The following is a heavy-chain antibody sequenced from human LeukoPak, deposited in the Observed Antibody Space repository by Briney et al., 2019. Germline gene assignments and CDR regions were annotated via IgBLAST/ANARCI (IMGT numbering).Heavy chain of an antibody. CDR3: ARDGGYCVDP. CDR1: GYTFNN. D-gene: IGHD2-15*01. Sequence: GASVKVSCKASGYTFNNMHWVRQAPGQGLEWMGIINPSGGSTSYAQKFQGRVTMTRDTSTGTVYMELSSLTSEDTAVYYCARDGGYCVDPWGQGTLVTVSS. J-gene: IGHJ5*02. CDR2: INPSGGST. V-gene: IGHV1-46*02.